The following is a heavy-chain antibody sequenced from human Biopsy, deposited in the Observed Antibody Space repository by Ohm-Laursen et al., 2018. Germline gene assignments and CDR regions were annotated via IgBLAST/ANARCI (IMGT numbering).Heavy chain of an antibody. CDR2: INHSGST. V-gene: IGHV4-34*01. J-gene: IGHJ4*02. D-gene: IGHD6-19*01. CDR1: GGYFSGYY. CDR3: ARGRLRAVARFDY. Sequence: SETLSLICAVYGGYFSGYYWSWIRQPPGKGLEWIGEINHSGSTNYNPSLKSRVTISVDTSKNQFSLKLSSVTAADTAVYYCARGRLRAVARFDYWGQGTLVTVSS.